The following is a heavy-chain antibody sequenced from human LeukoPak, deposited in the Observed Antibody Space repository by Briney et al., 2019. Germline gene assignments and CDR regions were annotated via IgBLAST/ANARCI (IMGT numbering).Heavy chain of an antibody. V-gene: IGHV1-69*13. CDR3: AREGYSGYDPFDY. D-gene: IGHD5-12*01. CDR1: GGTFSSYA. CDR2: IIPIFGTA. J-gene: IGHJ4*02. Sequence: ASVKVSCKASGGTFSSYAISWVRHAPGQGLEWMGGIIPIFGTANYAQKFQGRVTITADESTSTAYMELSSLRSEDTAVYYCAREGYSGYDPFDYWGQGTLVTVSS.